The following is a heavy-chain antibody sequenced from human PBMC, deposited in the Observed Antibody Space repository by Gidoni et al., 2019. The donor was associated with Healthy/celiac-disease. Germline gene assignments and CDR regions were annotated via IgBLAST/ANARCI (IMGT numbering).Heavy chain of an antibody. J-gene: IGHJ4*02. CDR1: GFPFSSSA. V-gene: IGHV3-23*01. D-gene: IGHD3-16*02. Sequence: EVQLLASGGGLVQPGGSLRLPCAASGFPFSSSAMSWVRQAPGKGLEWVAAISGSGGSTYYADAVKGRFTISRDNSKNTLYLQMKSLRAEDTAVYYCAKERITFGGVIEFDYWGQGTLVTVSS. CDR2: ISGSGGST. CDR3: AKERITFGGVIEFDY.